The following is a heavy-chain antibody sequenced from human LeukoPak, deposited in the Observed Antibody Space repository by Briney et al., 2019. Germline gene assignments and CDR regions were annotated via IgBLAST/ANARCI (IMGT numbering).Heavy chain of an antibody. D-gene: IGHD3-10*01. CDR1: GFTFSSYW. CDR2: IKQDGSEK. V-gene: IGHV3-7*01. CDR3: ARDISTYYYGSGSLH. J-gene: IGHJ4*02. Sequence: GGFLRLSCAASGFTFSSYWMSWVRQAPGKGLEWVANIKQDGSEKYYVDSVKVRFTISRNNPKKSLYLQMNSMRAEDTAVYYCARDISTYYYGSGSLHWGQGTLVTVSS.